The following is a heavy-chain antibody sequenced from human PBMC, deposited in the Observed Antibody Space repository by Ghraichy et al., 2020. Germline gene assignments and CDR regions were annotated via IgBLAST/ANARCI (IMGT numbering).Heavy chain of an antibody. D-gene: IGHD4-17*01. CDR1: GFTFSTYT. J-gene: IGHJ4*02. V-gene: IGHV3-21*01. Sequence: GESLNISCAASGFTFSTYTMNWVRQAPGKGLEWVSSISSSSTYIYYADSVKGRFTISRDNAQNSLYLQMNSLRAEDTAVYYCVRGVNDYGDYILGYWGQGTLVTGSS. CDR2: ISSSSTYI. CDR3: VRGVNDYGDYILGY.